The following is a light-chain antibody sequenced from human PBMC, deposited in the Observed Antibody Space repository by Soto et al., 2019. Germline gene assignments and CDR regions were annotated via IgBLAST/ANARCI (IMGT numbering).Light chain of an antibody. V-gene: IGKV1-39*01. CDR1: QSITRY. J-gene: IGKJ1*01. Sequence: DIQMTQSPSSLSASVGDRITITCRASQSITRYLNWYQQKPGFAPKLLIYAASNLQSGVPSRFSGSGSGTDFTLTISNLQPEDFATYCCQQNYRDPPWTFGQGTKVEIK. CDR2: AAS. CDR3: QQNYRDPPWT.